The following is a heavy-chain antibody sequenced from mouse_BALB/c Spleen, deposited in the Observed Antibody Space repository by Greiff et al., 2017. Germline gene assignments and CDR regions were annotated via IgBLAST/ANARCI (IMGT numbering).Heavy chain of an antibody. J-gene: IGHJ3*01. CDR2: ISSGGST. D-gene: IGHD2-10*02. CDR3: ARGYGNYAY. Sequence: EVQLVESGGGLVKPGGSLKLSCAASGFTFSSYAMSWVRQTPEKRLEWVASISSGGSTYYPDSVKGRFTISRDNARNILYLQMCSLRSEDTAMYYSARGYGNYAYWGQGTLVTVSA. V-gene: IGHV5-6-5*01. CDR1: GFTFSSYA.